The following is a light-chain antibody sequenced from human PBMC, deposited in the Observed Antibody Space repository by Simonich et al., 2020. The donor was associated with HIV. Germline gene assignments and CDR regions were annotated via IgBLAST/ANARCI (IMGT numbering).Light chain of an antibody. CDR3: SSYTSSSTRI. CDR2: DDS. CDR1: NSDIGNYKY. J-gene: IGLJ2*01. Sequence: QSALTQPASVSGSPGQSITISCTGTNSDIGNYKYVSWYQQHPGKAPKLMIYDDSNRHSVVSDRFSGSKSGNTASLTISGLQAEDEAEYYCSSYTSSSTRIFGGGTKLTVL. V-gene: IGLV2-14*03.